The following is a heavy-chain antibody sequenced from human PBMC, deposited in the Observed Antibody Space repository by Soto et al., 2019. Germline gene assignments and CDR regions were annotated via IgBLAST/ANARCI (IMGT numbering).Heavy chain of an antibody. D-gene: IGHD1-1*01. V-gene: IGHV4-4*07. J-gene: IGHJ5*02. CDR1: GASISGYY. CDR2: IYATGTT. CDR3: VRDGTKTLRDWFDP. Sequence: QVQLQESGPGLVKPSETLSLTCTVSGASISGYYWSWIRKSAGKGLEWIGRIYATGTTDYNPSLKGRVMMSVDTSKKQFSLKLRSVTAAATAVYYCVRDGTKTLRDWFDPWGQGISVTVSS.